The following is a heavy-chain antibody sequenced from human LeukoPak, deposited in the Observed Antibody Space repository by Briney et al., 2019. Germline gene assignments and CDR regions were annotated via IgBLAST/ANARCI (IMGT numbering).Heavy chain of an antibody. D-gene: IGHD6-19*01. CDR3: AKRSSSGWYNFEY. J-gene: IGHJ4*02. V-gene: IGHV3-30*02. CDR1: GFTFSSYE. CDR2: IRYDGSNK. Sequence: GGSLRLSCAASGFTFSSYEMNWVRQAPGKGLEWVAFIRYDGSNKYYADSVKGRFIISRDNSKNTLYLQMNSLRAEDTAVYYCAKRSSSGWYNFEYWGQGTLVTVSS.